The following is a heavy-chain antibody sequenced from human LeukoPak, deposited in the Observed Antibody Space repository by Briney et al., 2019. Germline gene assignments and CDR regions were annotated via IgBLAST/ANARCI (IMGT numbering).Heavy chain of an antibody. CDR1: GFTFSSYA. D-gene: IGHD3-22*01. V-gene: IGHV3-23*01. J-gene: IGHJ4*02. Sequence: PGGSLRLSCAASGFTFSSYAMSWVRQAPGKGLEWVSAISGSGGSTYYADSVKGRFTISRDHSKNPLYLQMNSLRAEDTAVYYCAKGPIGYDSSGYSDYWGQGTLVTVSS. CDR2: ISGSGGST. CDR3: AKGPIGYDSSGYSDY.